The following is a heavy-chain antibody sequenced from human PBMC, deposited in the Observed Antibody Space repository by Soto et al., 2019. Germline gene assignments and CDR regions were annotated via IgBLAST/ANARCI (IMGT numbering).Heavy chain of an antibody. V-gene: IGHV5-51*01. CDR3: ARKDKSGYFNRFDP. CDR2: IFPSDSDT. J-gene: IGHJ5*02. CDR1: GSRFTSYW. Sequence: GESLKISCRTSGSRFTSYWIAWVRQMPGKGLEWMGIIFPSDSDTRYSPSFQGQVTISADRSTSTVFLQWASLKASDTAVYFCARKDKSGYFNRFDPWGQGTLVTVSS. D-gene: IGHD3-22*01.